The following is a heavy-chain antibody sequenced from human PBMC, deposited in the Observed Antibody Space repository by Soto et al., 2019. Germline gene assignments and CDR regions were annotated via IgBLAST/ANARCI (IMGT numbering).Heavy chain of an antibody. CDR2: IYYSGST. J-gene: IGHJ4*02. CDR1: GGSISSGDYY. D-gene: IGHD4-17*01. V-gene: IGHV4-30-4*01. CDR3: ARLKSPSDYVLDY. Sequence: PSETLSLTCTVSGGSISSGDYYWSWIRQPPGKGLEWIGYIYYSGSTYYNPSLKSRVTISVDTSKNQFSLKLSSVTAADTAVYYCARLKSPSDYVLDYWGQGTLVTVSS.